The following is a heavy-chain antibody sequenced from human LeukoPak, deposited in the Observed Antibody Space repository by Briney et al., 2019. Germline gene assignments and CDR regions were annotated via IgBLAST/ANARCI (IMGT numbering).Heavy chain of an antibody. CDR3: ATYDSSGYDVDAFDI. D-gene: IGHD3-22*01. CDR2: IRYDGSNK. Sequence: GGSLRLSCAASGFTFSSYGMHWVRQAPGKGLGWVAFIRYDGSNKYYADSVKGRFTISRDNSKNTLYLQMNSLRAEDTAVYYCATYDSSGYDVDAFDIWGQGTMVTVSS. J-gene: IGHJ3*02. CDR1: GFTFSSYG. V-gene: IGHV3-30*02.